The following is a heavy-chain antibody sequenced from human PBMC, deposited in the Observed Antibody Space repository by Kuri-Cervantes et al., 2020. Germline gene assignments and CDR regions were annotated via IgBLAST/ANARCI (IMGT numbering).Heavy chain of an antibody. CDR2: ISSSGSTI. J-gene: IGHJ4*02. V-gene: IGHV3-11*01. CDR3: AKDVDHRMGPYYFDY. CDR1: GFTFSDYY. D-gene: IGHD1-26*01. Sequence: GGSLRLSCAASGFTFSDYYMSWIRQAPGKGLEWVSYISSSGSTIYYADSVKGRFTISRDNAKNSLYLQMNNLRAEDTALYYCAKDVDHRMGPYYFDYWGQGTLVTVSS.